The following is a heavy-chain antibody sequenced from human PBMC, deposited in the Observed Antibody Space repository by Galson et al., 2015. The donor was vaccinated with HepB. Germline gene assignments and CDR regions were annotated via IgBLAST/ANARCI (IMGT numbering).Heavy chain of an antibody. CDR1: YS. CDR3: ARGGRQRGGQGAFDI. J-gene: IGHJ3*02. V-gene: IGHV4-34*01. D-gene: IGHD6-25*01. Sequence: YSWSWIRQPPGKGLEWIGEINHSGSTNYNPSLKSRVTISVDTFKNQFSLKLSSVTAADTAVYYCARGGRQRGGQGAFDIWGQGTMVTVSS. CDR2: INHSGST.